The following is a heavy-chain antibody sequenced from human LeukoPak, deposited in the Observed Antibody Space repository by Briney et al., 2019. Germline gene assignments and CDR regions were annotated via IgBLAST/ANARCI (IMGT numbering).Heavy chain of an antibody. D-gene: IGHD6-6*01. CDR3: ARDFSSSSERDYYYYGMDV. CDR2: INSNGDST. J-gene: IGHJ6*02. V-gene: IGHV3-64D*09. Sequence: GGSLRLSCSGSGFTFSSYTVQWVRQAPGMGLEYVSAINSNGDSTFYADSVKGRFTISRDNSKNTLYLQMSSLRAEDTAVYYCARDFSSSSERDYYYYGMDVWGQGTTVTVSS. CDR1: GFTFSSYT.